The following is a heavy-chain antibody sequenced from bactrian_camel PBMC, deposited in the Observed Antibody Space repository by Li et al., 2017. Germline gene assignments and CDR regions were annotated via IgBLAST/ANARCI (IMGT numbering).Heavy chain of an antibody. CDR3: AASGLTNCSLDAWTLGYTY. V-gene: IGHV3S53*01. J-gene: IGHJ4*01. Sequence: VQLVESGGDSVQAGGSLRLSCVASGHTDSIDSLITMGWLRQAPGKEREGVAVIDSDGLAKYADSVKGRFTISQDNAKNTLYLQMNSLKPEDTAMYYCAASGLTNCSLDAWTLGYTYWGQGTQVTVS. CDR1: GHTDSIDSLIT. CDR2: IDSDGLA. D-gene: IGHD5*01.